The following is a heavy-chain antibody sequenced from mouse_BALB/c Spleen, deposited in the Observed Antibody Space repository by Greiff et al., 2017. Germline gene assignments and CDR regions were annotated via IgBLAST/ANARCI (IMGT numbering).Heavy chain of an antibody. Sequence: EVHLVESGGGLVQPGGSLKLSCAASGFTFSSYGMSWVRQTPDKRLELVATINSNGGSTYYPDSVKGRFTISRDNAKNTLYLQMSSLKSEDTAMYYCAGTSYAMDYWGQGTSVTVSS. J-gene: IGHJ4*01. CDR2: INSNGGST. CDR1: GFTFSSYG. V-gene: IGHV5-6-3*01. CDR3: AGTSYAMDY. D-gene: IGHD5-1*01.